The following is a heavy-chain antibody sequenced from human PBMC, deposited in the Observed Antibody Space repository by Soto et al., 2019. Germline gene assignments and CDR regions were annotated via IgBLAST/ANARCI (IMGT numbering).Heavy chain of an antibody. D-gene: IGHD6-19*01. CDR1: GGTFSSYA. J-gene: IGHJ6*02. V-gene: IGHV1-69*13. CDR2: IIPIFGTA. Sequence: GASVKVSCKASGGTFSSYAISWVRQAPGQGLEWMGGIIPIFGTANYAQKFQGRVTITADESTSTAYMELSSLRSEDTAVYYCAARIAVAGTAYYGMDVWGQVTTVTVSS. CDR3: AARIAVAGTAYYGMDV.